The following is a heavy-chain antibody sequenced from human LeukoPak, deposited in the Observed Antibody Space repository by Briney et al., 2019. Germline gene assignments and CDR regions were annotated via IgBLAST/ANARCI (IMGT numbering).Heavy chain of an antibody. Sequence: KPLETLSLTCTVSGGSISSSSYYWGWIRQPPGKGLEWIGSIYYSGSTYYNPSLKSRVTIAVDTSKNQFSLKLSSVTAADTAVYYCARRVYSGYDQHAHFDYWGQGTLVTVSS. CDR2: IYYSGST. D-gene: IGHD5-12*01. CDR1: GGSISSSSYY. V-gene: IGHV4-39*01. CDR3: ARRVYSGYDQHAHFDY. J-gene: IGHJ4*02.